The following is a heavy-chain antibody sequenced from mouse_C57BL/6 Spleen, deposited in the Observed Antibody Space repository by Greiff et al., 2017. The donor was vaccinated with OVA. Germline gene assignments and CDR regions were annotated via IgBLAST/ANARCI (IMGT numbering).Heavy chain of an antibody. J-gene: IGHJ4*01. CDR2: INPNNGGT. Sequence: EVQLQQSGPELVKPGASVKISCKASGYTFTDYYMNWVKQSHGKSLEWIGDINPNNGGTSYNQKFKGKATLTVDKSSSTAYMELRSLTAEDSAVYYCARRGLGGAMDYWGQGTSVTVSS. CDR1: GYTFTDYY. V-gene: IGHV1-26*01. CDR3: ARRGLGGAMDY. D-gene: IGHD3-3*01.